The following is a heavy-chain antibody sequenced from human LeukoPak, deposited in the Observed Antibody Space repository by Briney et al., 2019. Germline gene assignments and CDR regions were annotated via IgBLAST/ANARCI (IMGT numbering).Heavy chain of an antibody. CDR1: GFTFSSYT. J-gene: IGHJ5*02. D-gene: IGHD2-2*01. Sequence: GGSLRLSCAASGFTFSSYTMNWVRQAPGKGLEWVSSISSSSGYIYYADSVKGRFTISRDNAKNSLYLQMNSLRAEDTAVYYCATSSNAPGNHWGQGTLVTVSS. CDR2: ISSSSGYI. V-gene: IGHV3-21*01. CDR3: ATSSNAPGNH.